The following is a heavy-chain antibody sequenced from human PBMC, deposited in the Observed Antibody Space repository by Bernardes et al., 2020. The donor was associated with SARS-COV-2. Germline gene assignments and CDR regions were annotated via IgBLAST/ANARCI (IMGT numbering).Heavy chain of an antibody. CDR2: LSASGDST. CDR1: GFTFSTNA. Sequence: GGSLRLSCAASGFTFSTNAMSWVRQAPGKGLEWVSSLSASGDSTHYGDSVTGRFRISRDNSKNTLYLQLNSLRAEDTAVYYCAANSGGGSFDYWGQGTLVTVSS. D-gene: IGHD2-15*01. CDR3: AANSGGGSFDY. V-gene: IGHV3-23*01. J-gene: IGHJ4*02.